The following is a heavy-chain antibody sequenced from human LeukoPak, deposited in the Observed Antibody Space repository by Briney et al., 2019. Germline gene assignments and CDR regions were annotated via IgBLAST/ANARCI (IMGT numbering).Heavy chain of an antibody. CDR2: IIPIFGTA. J-gene: IGHJ5*02. Sequence: GASVKVSCKASGGTFSSYAISWVRQAPGQGLEWMGGIIPIFGTANYAQKFQGRVTITADESTGTAYMELSSLRSEDTAVYYCARALDYDILNWFDPWGQGTLVTVSS. V-gene: IGHV1-69*13. CDR1: GGTFSSYA. D-gene: IGHD3-9*01. CDR3: ARALDYDILNWFDP.